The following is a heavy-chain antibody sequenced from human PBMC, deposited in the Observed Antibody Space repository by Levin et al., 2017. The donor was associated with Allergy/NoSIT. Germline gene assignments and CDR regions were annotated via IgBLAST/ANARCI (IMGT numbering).Heavy chain of an antibody. CDR3: AKGHSSGWYGFDY. CDR1: GFTFSSYA. V-gene: IGHV3-23*01. CDR2: ISVSGDST. Sequence: GESLKISCAASGFTFSSYAMSWVRQAPGKGLVWVSTISVSGDSTYYADSVKGRFSISRDNSKNTLYLQMNSLRAEDTAVYYCAKGHSSGWYGFDYWGQGTLVTVSS. J-gene: IGHJ4*02. D-gene: IGHD6-19*01.